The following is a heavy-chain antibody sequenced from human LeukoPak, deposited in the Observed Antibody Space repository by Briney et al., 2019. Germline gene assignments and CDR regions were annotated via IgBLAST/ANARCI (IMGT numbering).Heavy chain of an antibody. J-gene: IGHJ6*03. CDR1: GFTFSDYY. CDR3: ARGLYSSSWYQSPYYYYMDV. D-gene: IGHD6-13*01. Sequence: GGSLRLSCAAAGFTFSDYYMIWIREAPGKVLEWVSYISSSGSTIYYADSVKGRFTISRDNAKNSLYLQMNSLRADDTAVYYCARGLYSSSWYQSPYYYYMDVWGKGTTVTVSS. CDR2: ISSSGSTI. V-gene: IGHV3-11*04.